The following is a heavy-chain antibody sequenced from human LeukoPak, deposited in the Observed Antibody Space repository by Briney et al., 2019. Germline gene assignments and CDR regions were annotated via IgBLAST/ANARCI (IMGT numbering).Heavy chain of an antibody. V-gene: IGHV3-23*01. CDR2: ISGSGGST. D-gene: IGHD6-13*01. Sequence: PGGSLRLSCAASGFTFSSYGMSWVRQAPGKGLEWVSGISGSGGSTYYADSVKGRFTISRDNAKNSLFLQMNSLRAEDTAVYYCARAAYSSTWYSRYFDLWGRGTLVTVSS. CDR3: ARAAYSSTWYSRYFDL. J-gene: IGHJ2*01. CDR1: GFTFSSYG.